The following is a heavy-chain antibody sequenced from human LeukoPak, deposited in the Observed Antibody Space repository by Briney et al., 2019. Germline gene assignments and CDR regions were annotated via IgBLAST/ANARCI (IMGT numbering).Heavy chain of an antibody. CDR1: GGSISSYY. V-gene: IGHV4-59*01. Sequence: MASETLSLTCTVSGGSISSYYWSWIRQPPGKGLEWIGYIYYSGSTNYNPSLKSRVTISVDTSKNQFSLKLGSVTAADTAVYYCARGHYEFGELANWFDPWGQGTLVTVSS. J-gene: IGHJ5*02. CDR2: IYYSGST. CDR3: ARGHYEFGELANWFDP. D-gene: IGHD3-10*01.